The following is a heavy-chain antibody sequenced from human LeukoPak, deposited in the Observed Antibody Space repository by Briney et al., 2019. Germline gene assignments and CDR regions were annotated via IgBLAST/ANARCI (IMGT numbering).Heavy chain of an antibody. D-gene: IGHD1-26*01. CDR1: GGSFSSYY. CDR3: ARRHRYSGSYGRIYAFDI. Sequence: SETLSLTCAVYGGSFSSYYWSWIRQPPGKGLEWIGYIYYGGSTNYNPSLKSRVTISVDTSKNQFSLKLSSVTAADTAVYYCARRHRYSGSYGRIYAFDIWGQGTMVTVSS. V-gene: IGHV4-59*08. J-gene: IGHJ3*02. CDR2: IYYGGST.